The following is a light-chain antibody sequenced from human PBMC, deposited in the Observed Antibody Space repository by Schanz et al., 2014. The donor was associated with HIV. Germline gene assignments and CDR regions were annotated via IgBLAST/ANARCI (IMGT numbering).Light chain of an antibody. CDR2: DAS. V-gene: IGKV3-11*01. Sequence: EIVLTQSPVTLSLSPGERATLSCRASQSVSTYLAWYQQKPGQSPRLLIYDASNRATGIPPRFSGSGSGTDFTLTISSLEPEDFAVYYCQQYGSSPATFGQGTKVES. CDR3: QQYGSSPAT. J-gene: IGKJ1*01. CDR1: QSVSTY.